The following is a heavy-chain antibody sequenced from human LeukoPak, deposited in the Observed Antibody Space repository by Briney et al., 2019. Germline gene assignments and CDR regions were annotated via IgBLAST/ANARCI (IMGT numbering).Heavy chain of an antibody. CDR1: GGSISNYY. V-gene: IGHV4-59*08. Sequence: SETLSLTCSVSGGSISNYYWSWVRQPPGKGLEWIGYIYYSGSTTYNPSLKSRVTISVDTSKKQFSLKLNAVTAADTAVYYCARRTYFDLWGRGTLVTVSS. J-gene: IGHJ2*01. CDR3: ARRTYFDL. CDR2: IYYSGST.